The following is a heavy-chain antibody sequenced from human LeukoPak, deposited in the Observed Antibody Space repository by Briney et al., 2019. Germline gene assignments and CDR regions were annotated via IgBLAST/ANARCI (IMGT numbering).Heavy chain of an antibody. J-gene: IGHJ4*02. Sequence: PSETLSLTCTVYGYSISSGYYWGWIRQPPGKGLEWIGSIYHSGSTYYNPSLKSRVTISVDTSKNQFSLKLSSVTAADTAVYYCARALPREMATIIWGQGTLVTVSS. V-gene: IGHV4-38-2*02. CDR3: ARALPREMATII. D-gene: IGHD5-24*01. CDR2: IYHSGST. CDR1: GYSISSGYY.